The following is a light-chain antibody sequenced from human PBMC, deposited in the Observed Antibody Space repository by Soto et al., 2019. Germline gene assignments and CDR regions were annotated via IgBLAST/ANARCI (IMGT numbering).Light chain of an antibody. Sequence: QSVLTQPPSASGTPGQRVTISCSGCSSNLGSNTVNWYQQLPGTAPKLLIYSHNQRPSGVPDRFSGSKSGTSASLAISGLQTEDEADYYCAAWDDSLNGVVFGGGTKLTVL. CDR1: SSNLGSNT. CDR2: SHN. CDR3: AAWDDSLNGVV. J-gene: IGLJ2*01. V-gene: IGLV1-44*01.